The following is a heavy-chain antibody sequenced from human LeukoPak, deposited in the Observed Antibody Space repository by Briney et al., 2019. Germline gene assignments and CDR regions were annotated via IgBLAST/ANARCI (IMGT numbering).Heavy chain of an antibody. CDR2: IHPRSGDI. D-gene: IGHD7-27*01. CDR3: ARDHNWGPDY. CDR1: GYTFTDHY. Sequence: ASVRVSCQTSGYTFTDHYFHWLRQAPGQGLEWMGWIHPRSGDIHYGQKFQGRTTLTRDTSISTAYLDLSGLTYDDTAIYYCARDHNWGPDYWGQGTLVTVSS. J-gene: IGHJ4*02. V-gene: IGHV1-2*02.